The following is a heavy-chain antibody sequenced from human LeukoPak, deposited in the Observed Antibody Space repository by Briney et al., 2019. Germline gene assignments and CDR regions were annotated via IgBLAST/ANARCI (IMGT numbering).Heavy chain of an antibody. D-gene: IGHD3-9*01. Sequence: GGSLRLSCAASGFNFNNYWMTWVRQAPGKGLEWVANIRQDGTEKYYVDSVKGRFTISRDNAKNSLYLQMNSLRDEDTAVYYCARSNFAGFDPWGQGTLVTVSS. CDR1: GFNFNNYW. J-gene: IGHJ5*02. CDR3: ARSNFAGFDP. V-gene: IGHV3-7*01. CDR2: IRQDGTEK.